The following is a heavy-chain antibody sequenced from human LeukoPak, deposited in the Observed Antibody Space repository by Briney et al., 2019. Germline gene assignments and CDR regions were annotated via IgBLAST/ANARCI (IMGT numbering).Heavy chain of an antibody. CDR1: GGSISSSSYY. D-gene: IGHD2-21*02. CDR3: APREVTASLVRGFDP. Sequence: SETLSLTCTVSGGSISSSSYYWGWIRQPPGKGLEWIGSIYYSGSTYYNPSLKSRVTISVDTSKNQFSLKLSSVTAADTAVYYCAPREVTASLVRGFDPWGQGTLVTVSS. J-gene: IGHJ5*02. CDR2: IYYSGST. V-gene: IGHV4-39*01.